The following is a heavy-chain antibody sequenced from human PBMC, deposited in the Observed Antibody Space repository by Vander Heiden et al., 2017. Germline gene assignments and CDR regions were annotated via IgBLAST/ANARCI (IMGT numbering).Heavy chain of an antibody. Sequence: EVQLVESGGGLVKPGGSLRLSCAASGFTFSSYSMNWVRQAPRKGLEWVSSISSSSSYIYYADSVKGRFTISRDNAKNSLYLQMNSLRAEDTAVYYCAAPWEVTAHTPDYWGQGTLVTVSS. V-gene: IGHV3-21*01. CDR3: AAPWEVTAHTPDY. CDR1: GFTFSSYS. D-gene: IGHD2-21*02. J-gene: IGHJ4*02. CDR2: ISSSSSYI.